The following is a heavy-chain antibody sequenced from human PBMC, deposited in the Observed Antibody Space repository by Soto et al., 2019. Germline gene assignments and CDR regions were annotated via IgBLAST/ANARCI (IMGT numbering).Heavy chain of an antibody. CDR1: GFTFSIYA. V-gene: IGHV3-23*01. D-gene: IGHD4-4*01. CDR2: ISGSGGST. Sequence: GXSLRLSCAASGFTFSIYALSWFRQAPVNGLEWVSAISGSGGSTYYADSVKGRFTISRDNSKNTLYLQMNSLRAEDTAVYYCAKGGGVTTFYYYYMDVWGKGTTVTVSS. J-gene: IGHJ6*03. CDR3: AKGGGVTTFYYYYMDV.